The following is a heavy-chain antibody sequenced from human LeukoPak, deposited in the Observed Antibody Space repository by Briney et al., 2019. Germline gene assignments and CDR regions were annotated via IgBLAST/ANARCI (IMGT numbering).Heavy chain of an antibody. J-gene: IGHJ4*02. CDR2: MNPNSGNT. Sequence: ASVKVSCKASGYTFTSYDINWVRQATGQGLEWMGWMNPNSGNTGYAQKFQGRVTMTRNTSISTAYMELSSLRSEDTAVYYCATEFSGSYYFDYWGQGTLVTVSS. CDR1: GYTFTSYD. D-gene: IGHD1-26*01. CDR3: ATEFSGSYYFDY. V-gene: IGHV1-8*01.